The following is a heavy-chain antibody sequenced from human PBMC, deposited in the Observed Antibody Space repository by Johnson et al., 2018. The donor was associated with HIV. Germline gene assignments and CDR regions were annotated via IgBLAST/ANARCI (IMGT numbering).Heavy chain of an antibody. CDR2: ISYDGSNK. J-gene: IGHJ3*02. Sequence: QVQLVESGGGLVQPGRSLRLSCAASGFIFGDYGMHWVRQAPGKGLEWVAVISYDGSNKYYADSVKGRFTISRDNSKNTLYLQMNSLRAEDTALYYCAKDRLAVASPGEAFEIWGQGTMVTVSS. V-gene: IGHV3-30-3*01. D-gene: IGHD6-19*01. CDR3: AKDRLAVASPGEAFEI. CDR1: GFIFGDYG.